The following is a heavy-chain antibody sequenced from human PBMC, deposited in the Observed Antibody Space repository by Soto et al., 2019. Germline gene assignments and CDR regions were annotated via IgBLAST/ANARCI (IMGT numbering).Heavy chain of an antibody. Sequence: SLRLSCAASGFTFSDYYMSWIRQAPGEGLEWVSYISSSSSYTNYADSVKGRFTISRDNAKNSLYLQMNSLRAEDTAVYYCAREDCSGGSCYTTWFDPWGQGTLVTVSS. D-gene: IGHD2-15*01. CDR1: GFTFSDYY. CDR2: ISSSSSYT. V-gene: IGHV3-11*06. J-gene: IGHJ5*02. CDR3: AREDCSGGSCYTTWFDP.